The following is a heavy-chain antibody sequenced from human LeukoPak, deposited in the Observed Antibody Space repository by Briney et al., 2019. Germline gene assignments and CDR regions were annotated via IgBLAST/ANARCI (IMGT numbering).Heavy chain of an antibody. CDR3: AKVMGPGGPAMVRAAYYMDV. CDR2: ISGSGGST. J-gene: IGHJ6*03. CDR1: GFTFSSYA. Sequence: PGGSLRLSCAASGFTFSSYAMSWVRQAPGKGLEWVSAISGSGGSTYYADSVKGRFTISRDNSKNTLYLQMNSLRAEDTAVYYCAKVMGPGGPAMVRAAYYMDVWGKGTTVTVSS. D-gene: IGHD3-10*01. V-gene: IGHV3-23*01.